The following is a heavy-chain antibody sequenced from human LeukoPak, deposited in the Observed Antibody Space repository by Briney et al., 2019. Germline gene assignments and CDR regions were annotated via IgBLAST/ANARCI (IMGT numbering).Heavy chain of an antibody. Sequence: PGRSLRLSCAASGFTFSSYAMHWVRQAPGKGLERVAVISYDGSNKYYADSVKGRFTISRDNSKNTLYLQMNSLRAEDTAVYYCARDRYGDYALDYWGQGTLVTVSS. CDR3: ARDRYGDYALDY. J-gene: IGHJ4*02. CDR1: GFTFSSYA. D-gene: IGHD4-17*01. V-gene: IGHV3-30-3*01. CDR2: ISYDGSNK.